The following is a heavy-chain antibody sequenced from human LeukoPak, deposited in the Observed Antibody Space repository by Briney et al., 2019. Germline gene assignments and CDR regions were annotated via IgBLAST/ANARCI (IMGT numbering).Heavy chain of an antibody. D-gene: IGHD3-10*02. Sequence: GGSLRLSCAASEFIFRSYGMHWVRQAPGKGLEWVAVISYDGSNKYYAETAKGRFTITRDNSKNTLYLQMNSLRAEDTAVYYCAELGITMIGGVWGKGTTVTISS. J-gene: IGHJ6*04. CDR1: EFIFRSYG. V-gene: IGHV3-30*18. CDR3: AELGITMIGGV. CDR2: ISYDGSNK.